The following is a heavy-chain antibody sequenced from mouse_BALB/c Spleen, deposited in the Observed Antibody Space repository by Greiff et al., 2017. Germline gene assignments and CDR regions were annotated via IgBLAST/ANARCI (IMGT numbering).Heavy chain of an antibody. CDR1: GFSLTSYG. CDR2: IWAGGST. D-gene: IGHD3-2*01. Sequence: VKLQESGPGLVAPSQSLSITCTVSGFSLTSYGVHWVRQPPGKGLEWLGVIWAGGSTNYNSALMSRLSISKDNSKSQVFLKMNSLQTYDTAMYYCARVDSSGYGAMDYWGQGTSVTVSS. CDR3: ARVDSSGYGAMDY. V-gene: IGHV2-9*02. J-gene: IGHJ4*01.